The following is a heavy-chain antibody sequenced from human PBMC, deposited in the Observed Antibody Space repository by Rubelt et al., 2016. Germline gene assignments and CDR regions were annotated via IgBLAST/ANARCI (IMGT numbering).Heavy chain of an antibody. CDR3: AKETASSGWEPFDH. Sequence: ESGGGLVQPGGSLRLSCSASGFSFSSFAMHWVRQAPGKRLDYVSAISSDGRSPYYADSVKGRFTISRDNSKNTLYLQMNSLSAEDPAVYYCAKETASSGWEPFDHWGQGTLVTVSS. J-gene: IGHJ4*02. CDR2: ISSDGRSP. V-gene: IGHV3-64*04. CDR1: GFSFSSFA. D-gene: IGHD6-19*01.